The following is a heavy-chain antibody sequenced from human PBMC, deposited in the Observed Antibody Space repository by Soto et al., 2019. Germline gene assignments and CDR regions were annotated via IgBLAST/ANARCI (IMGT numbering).Heavy chain of an antibody. D-gene: IGHD6-19*01. J-gene: IGHJ4*02. CDR1: GDSISSYY. V-gene: IGHV4-59*01. CDR2: IYYSGST. Sequence: SETLSLTCTVSGDSISSYYWSWIRQPPGKGLEWIGHIYYSGSTNYNPSLKSRVTISVDTSKNQFSLRLSSVTAADTAVYYCARGHSTGWYFDYWGLGTLVTVSS. CDR3: ARGHSTGWYFDY.